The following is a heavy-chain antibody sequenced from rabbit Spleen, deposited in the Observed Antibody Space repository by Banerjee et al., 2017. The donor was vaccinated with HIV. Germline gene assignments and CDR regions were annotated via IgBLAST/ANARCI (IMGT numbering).Heavy chain of an antibody. J-gene: IGHJ4*01. V-gene: IGHV1S45*01. Sequence: QEHLKESGGGLVQPGGSLKLSCKASGFTLSSYYMNWVRQAPGKGLEWIACIYAGSGGSTYYASWAKGRFTISKTSSTTVTLQMTSLTAADTATYFCARSLGTYGYGGGGEFKLWGPGTLVTVS. CDR3: ARSLGTYGYGGGGEFKL. CDR1: GFTLSSYYM. D-gene: IGHD6-1*01. CDR2: IYAGSGGST.